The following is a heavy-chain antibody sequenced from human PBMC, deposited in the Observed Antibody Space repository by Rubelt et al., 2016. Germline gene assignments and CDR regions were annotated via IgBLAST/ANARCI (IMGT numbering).Heavy chain of an antibody. J-gene: IGHJ6*02. CDR1: GYTFTTYG. Sequence: QVQLVQSGAEVKKPGASVKVSCKASGYTFTTYGISWVRQAPGQGLEWMGWIRTYNGNTNYAQKRQGRVTMTTDTSTSTAYMELRSLRSDDTAMYYCARPLPGYYYGMDVWGQGTTVTVSS. CDR3: ARPLPGYYYGMDV. CDR2: IRTYNGNT. V-gene: IGHV1-18*01.